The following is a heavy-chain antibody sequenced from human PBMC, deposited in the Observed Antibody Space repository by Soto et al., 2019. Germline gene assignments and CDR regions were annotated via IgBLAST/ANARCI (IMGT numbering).Heavy chain of an antibody. CDR3: ARDRVDSGSPAYFQP. CDR2: IIPIFGTA. J-gene: IGHJ1*01. CDR1: GGTFSSYA. Sequence: SVKVSCKASGGTFSSYAISWVRQAPGQGLEWMGGIIPIFGTANYAQKFQGRVTITAANSKNTLYLPMNSLRAEDTAVYYCARDRVDSGSPAYFQPWGQGPLVPAPQ. D-gene: IGHD3-22*01. V-gene: IGHV1-69*06.